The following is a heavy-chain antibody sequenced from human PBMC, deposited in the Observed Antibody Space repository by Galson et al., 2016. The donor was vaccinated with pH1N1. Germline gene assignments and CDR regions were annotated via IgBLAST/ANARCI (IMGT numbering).Heavy chain of an antibody. V-gene: IGHV3-30*03. Sequence: RLSCAASGFNFDTFAMHWVRRTPGKGLEWVAFISYNGHDESYADSLKGRFTVSRDNSKNRLYLHMNSLRPDDTGLYYCAREDWSYGDTYYNGMDVWGQGTTVTVSS. CDR3: AREDWSYGDTYYNGMDV. D-gene: IGHD1-26*01. J-gene: IGHJ6*02. CDR2: ISYNGHDE. CDR1: GFNFDTFA.